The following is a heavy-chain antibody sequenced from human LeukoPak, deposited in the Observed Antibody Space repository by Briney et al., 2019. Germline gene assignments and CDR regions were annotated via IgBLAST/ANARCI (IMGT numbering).Heavy chain of an antibody. CDR3: ARVGGSYYAFFDY. CDR2: ISYDGSNK. CDR1: GFTFSSYA. J-gene: IGHJ4*02. D-gene: IGHD1-26*01. Sequence: PGGSLRLSCAASGFTFSSYAMHWVRQAPGKGLEWVAVISYDGSNKYYADSVKGRFTISRDNSKNTLYLQMNSLRAEDTAVYYCARVGGSYYAFFDYWGQGTLVTVSS. V-gene: IGHV3-30-3*01.